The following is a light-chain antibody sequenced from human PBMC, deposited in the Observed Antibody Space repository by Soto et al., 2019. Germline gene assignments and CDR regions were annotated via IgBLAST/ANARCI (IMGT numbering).Light chain of an antibody. CDR2: DAS. CDR3: QQRSNWPIT. V-gene: IGKV3D-20*02. Sequence: EIVFAPSPGTLSFSPGARATLSCRASQSVSSSHLAWYQQKPGLAPRLLIYDASNRATGIPARFSGSGSGTDFTLTISSLEPEDFAVYYCQQRSNWPITFGQGTRLEI. CDR1: QSVSSSH. J-gene: IGKJ5*01.